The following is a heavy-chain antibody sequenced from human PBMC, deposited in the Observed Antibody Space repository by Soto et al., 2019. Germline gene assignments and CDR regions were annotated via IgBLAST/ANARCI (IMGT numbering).Heavy chain of an antibody. CDR2: IYYSGST. CDR3: AREKKGGSYYYDSSGFNWFDP. Sequence: TSETLSLTCTVSGGSISSGDYYWSWIRQPPGKGLEWFGYIYYSGSTYYNPSLKSRVTISVDTSKNQFSLKLSSVTAADTAVYYCAREKKGGSYYYDSSGFNWFDPWGQGTLVTVSS. V-gene: IGHV4-30-4*01. D-gene: IGHD3-22*01. CDR1: GGSISSGDYY. J-gene: IGHJ5*02.